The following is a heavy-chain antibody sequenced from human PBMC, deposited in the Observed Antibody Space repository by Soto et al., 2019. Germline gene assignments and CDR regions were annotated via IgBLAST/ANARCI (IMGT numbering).Heavy chain of an antibody. J-gene: IGHJ4*02. Sequence: GGSLRLSCADSGFTFSSSGMHWVRQAPGKGLEWVAVISYDGSNKFYADSVKGRFTISRDNFRNPLYLQMNSLRAEDPAVYYCAKEFHSWNYFDYWGQGTLVTVSS. D-gene: IGHD1-20*01. V-gene: IGHV3-30*18. CDR1: GFTFSSSG. CDR2: ISYDGSNK. CDR3: AKEFHSWNYFDY.